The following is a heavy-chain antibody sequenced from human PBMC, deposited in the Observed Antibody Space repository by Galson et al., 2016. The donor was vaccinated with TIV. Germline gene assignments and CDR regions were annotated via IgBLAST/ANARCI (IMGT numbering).Heavy chain of an antibody. D-gene: IGHD4-17*01. V-gene: IGHV1-69*13. J-gene: IGHJ4*02. CDR2: IIPIFGLA. CDR1: GGAFISHG. Sequence: SVKVSCKAPGGAFISHGISWVRQAPGQGLEWMGGIIPIFGLANYAQKFQGRVTITADDSTRTAYMELSSLRFDDTAVYYCAGGGSTVTRPFDYWGQGTLVTVSS. CDR3: AGGGSTVTRPFDY.